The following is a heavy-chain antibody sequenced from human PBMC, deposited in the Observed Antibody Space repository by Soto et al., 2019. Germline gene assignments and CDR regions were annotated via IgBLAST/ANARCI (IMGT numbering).Heavy chain of an antibody. CDR2: IYHIGSP. Sequence: PSETLSLTCTFSVRPVSIGGYAWTWIRQHRGRGLEWIGYIYHIGSPYYNPSLENRVTISLDTSKNQFSLNLTSVTAADTAIYYCVRDRALDSSGHWFDTWGQGTMVTVSS. J-gene: IGHJ5*02. V-gene: IGHV4-31*03. CDR3: VRDRALDSSGHWFDT. D-gene: IGHD3-22*01. CDR1: VRPVSIGGYA.